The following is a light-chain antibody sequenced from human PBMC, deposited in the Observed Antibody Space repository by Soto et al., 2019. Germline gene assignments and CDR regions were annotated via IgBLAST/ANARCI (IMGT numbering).Light chain of an antibody. CDR2: GAS. CDR1: QRVSSN. J-gene: IGKJ4*01. V-gene: IGKV3-15*01. CDR3: QQYNNWPPLT. Sequence: EIVMTQSPATLSVSPGERATLSCRASQRVSSNLAWYQQKPGQAPRLLIYGASNRATGIPARFSGSGSGTEFTLTSSNLQTEDFAVYYGQQYNNWPPLTFGGGTNVEIK.